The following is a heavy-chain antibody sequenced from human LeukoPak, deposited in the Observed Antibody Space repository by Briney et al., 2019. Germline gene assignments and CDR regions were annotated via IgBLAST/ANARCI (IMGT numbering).Heavy chain of an antibody. J-gene: IGHJ3*02. V-gene: IGHV3-66*01. CDR3: ARGETFTFGGVIVESAFDI. CDR2: IYTGGST. CDR1: GFTVSSNY. Sequence: PGGSLRLSCAVSGFTVSSNYMNWVRQAPGKGLEWVSVIYTGGSTYYADSVRGRFTISRDNSKNTLYLQMNSLRTEDTAVYYCARGETFTFGGVIVESAFDIWGQGTMVTVSS. D-gene: IGHD3-16*02.